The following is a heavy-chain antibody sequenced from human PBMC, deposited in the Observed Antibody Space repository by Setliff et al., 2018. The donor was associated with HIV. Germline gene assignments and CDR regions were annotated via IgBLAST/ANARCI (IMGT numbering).Heavy chain of an antibody. J-gene: IGHJ4*02. CDR3: AGLPRTRDGYHPNDY. Sequence: ASETLSLTCAVSGYSISIGYYWGWIRRAPGKGLEWIGNIYHSGITYYNPSLKSRVTISVDTSKNQFSLRLSSVTATDTAIYYCAGLPRTRDGYHPNDYWGQGTLVTVSS. CDR1: GYSISIGYY. V-gene: IGHV4-38-2*01. D-gene: IGHD5-12*01. CDR2: IYHSGIT.